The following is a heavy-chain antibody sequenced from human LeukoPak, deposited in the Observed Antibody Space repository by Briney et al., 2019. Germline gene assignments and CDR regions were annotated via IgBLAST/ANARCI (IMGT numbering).Heavy chain of an antibody. J-gene: IGHJ4*02. CDR2: FDPKDGAT. CDR1: GYTLTELS. Sequence: ASVKVSCKISGYTLTELSMHWIRQSPGKGLEWMGGFDPKDGATVYARKFQGRLTMTEDTSTATAYMELSSLTSEDTAVYFCYDSTYWGQGTLVTVSS. CDR3: YDSTY. D-gene: IGHD3-22*01. V-gene: IGHV1-24*01.